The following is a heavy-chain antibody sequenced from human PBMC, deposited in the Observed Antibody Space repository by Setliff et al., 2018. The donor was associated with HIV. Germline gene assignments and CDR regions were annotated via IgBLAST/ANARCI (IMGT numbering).Heavy chain of an antibody. Sequence: PSETLSLTCTVSGGSITSSYWSWIRQPAGKGLEWIGRIYTSGSTNYNPSLKSRVTMSVDASKNQLYLKLSSVTAADTAVYYCARARILMFGERRDTYAFDRWGQGTKVTVSS. CDR3: ARARILMFGERRDTYAFDR. CDR1: GGSITSSY. V-gene: IGHV4-4*07. D-gene: IGHD3-10*02. CDR2: IYTSGST. J-gene: IGHJ3*01.